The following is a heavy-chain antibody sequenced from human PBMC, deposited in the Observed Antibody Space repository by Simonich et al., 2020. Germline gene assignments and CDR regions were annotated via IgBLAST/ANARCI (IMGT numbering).Heavy chain of an antibody. CDR1: GYTVTGYY. V-gene: IGHV1-2*02. J-gene: IGHJ3*02. CDR3: ARDPVVPAAIRNAFDI. CDR2: INPNSGGT. D-gene: IGHD2-2*01. Sequence: QVQLVQSGAEVKKPGASVKVSCKASGYTVTGYYMHLVRQAPGQGLEWMGWINPNSGGTNYAQKLQGRVTMTRDTSISTAYMELSRLRSDDTAVYYCARDPVVPAAIRNAFDIWGQGTMVTVSS.